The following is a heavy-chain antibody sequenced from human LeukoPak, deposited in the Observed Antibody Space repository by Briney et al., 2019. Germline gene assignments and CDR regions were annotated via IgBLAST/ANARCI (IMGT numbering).Heavy chain of an antibody. V-gene: IGHV3-30*18. J-gene: IGHJ6*04. CDR2: MSYDGSNK. D-gene: IGHD2-15*01. CDR3: AKDGNIVVVVAATRGMDV. Sequence: GGSLRLSCAASGFTFSNHGMHWVRQAPGKGLEWVAVMSYDGSNKYYADSVKGRFTISRDNSKNTLYLQMNSLRAEDTAVYYCAKDGNIVVVVAATRGMDVWGKGTTVTVSS. CDR1: GFTFSNHG.